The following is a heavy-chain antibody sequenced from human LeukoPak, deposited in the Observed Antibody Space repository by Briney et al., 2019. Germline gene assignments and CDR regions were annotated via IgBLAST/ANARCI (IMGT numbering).Heavy chain of an antibody. D-gene: IGHD3-16*01. J-gene: IGHJ6*02. CDR3: ARGGGLDV. Sequence: GGSLRLSCAASGFTFSSYWMNWARQAPGKGLEWVASINYNGNVNYYVDSVKGRFTISRDNAKNSLYLQMSNLRAEDMAVYFCARGGGLDVWGQGATVTVSS. CDR1: GFTFSSYW. CDR2: INYNGNVN. V-gene: IGHV3-7*03.